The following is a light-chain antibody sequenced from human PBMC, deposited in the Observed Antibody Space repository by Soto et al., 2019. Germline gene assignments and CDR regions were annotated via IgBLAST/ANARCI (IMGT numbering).Light chain of an antibody. CDR3: AAWDGSLNVVL. CDR2: STN. V-gene: IGLV1-44*01. Sequence: QAVVTQPPSASGTPGQRVTISCSGSSSNIGTNTVNWYQQLPGSAPQLLLYSTNQRPSGVPGRFSGSKSGTSASLASSGLQSDDEADYYCAAWDGSLNVVLFGGGTKLTVL. CDR1: SSNIGTNT. J-gene: IGLJ2*01.